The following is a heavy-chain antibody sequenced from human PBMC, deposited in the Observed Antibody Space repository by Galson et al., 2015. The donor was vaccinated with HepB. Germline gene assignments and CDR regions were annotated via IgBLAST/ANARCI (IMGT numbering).Heavy chain of an antibody. D-gene: IGHD3-10*02. Sequence: ETLSLTCTVSGGSINSAYWSWIRQAAGKGPEYIGRIFMSGSSNYNPSLKSRATMSIDTSRSQISLKMKSVTAADTAMYYCAREPMLPMGFDYWGQGILVTVSS. J-gene: IGHJ4*02. CDR1: GGSINSAY. CDR2: IFMSGSS. CDR3: AREPMLPMGFDY. V-gene: IGHV4-4*07.